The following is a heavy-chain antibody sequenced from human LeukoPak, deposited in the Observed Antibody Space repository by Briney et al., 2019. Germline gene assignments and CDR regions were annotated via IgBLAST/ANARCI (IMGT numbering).Heavy chain of an antibody. CDR3: ARDYYDSSGYSHDAFDI. Sequence: GASVKVSRKASGYTFTSYGISWVRQAPGQGLEWMGWISAYNGNTNYAQKLQGRVTMTTDTSTSTAYMELRSLRSDDTAVYYCARDYYDSSGYSHDAFDIWGQGTMVTVSS. D-gene: IGHD3-22*01. CDR2: ISAYNGNT. V-gene: IGHV1-18*01. CDR1: GYTFTSYG. J-gene: IGHJ3*02.